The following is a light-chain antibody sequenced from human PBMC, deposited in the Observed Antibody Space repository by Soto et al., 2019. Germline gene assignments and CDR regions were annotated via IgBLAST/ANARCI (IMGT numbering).Light chain of an antibody. Sequence: EIAMTQSPATLSVSPGERATLSCRASQSVSSKLAWYQQKPGQAPRLLIYDASTRATGIPARFSGSGSGTDFTLTISSLEPEDFAVYYCQQRSNWWTFGQGTKVDIK. V-gene: IGKV3-11*01. CDR2: DAS. CDR3: QQRSNWWT. CDR1: QSVSSK. J-gene: IGKJ1*01.